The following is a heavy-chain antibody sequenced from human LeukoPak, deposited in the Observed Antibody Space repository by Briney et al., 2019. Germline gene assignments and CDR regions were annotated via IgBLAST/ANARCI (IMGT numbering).Heavy chain of an antibody. J-gene: IGHJ4*02. CDR1: GYTFTSYA. Sequence: ASVKVSCKASGYTFTSYAMNWVRQAPGQGLEWTGWINTNTGNPTYAQGFTGRFVFSLDTSVSTAYLQISSLKAEDTAVYYCARDSAGDNYGGITDKDYWGQGTLVTVSS. D-gene: IGHD4-23*01. CDR2: INTNTGNP. CDR3: ARDSAGDNYGGITDKDY. V-gene: IGHV7-4-1*02.